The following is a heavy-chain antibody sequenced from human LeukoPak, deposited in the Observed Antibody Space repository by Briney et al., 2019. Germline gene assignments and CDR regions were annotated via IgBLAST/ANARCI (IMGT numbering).Heavy chain of an antibody. Sequence: GGSLSLSCAASGFTFSSYAMHWVRQAPGKGLEWVAVLSYDGSNKYYADSVKGRFTISRDNSKNALYLQMDSLRAEDTAVYYCARGSNAVAGTTYYYYYMDVWGKGTTVTVSS. CDR3: ARGSNAVAGTTYYYYYMDV. V-gene: IGHV3-30*01. CDR2: LSYDGSNK. J-gene: IGHJ6*03. D-gene: IGHD6-19*01. CDR1: GFTFSSYA.